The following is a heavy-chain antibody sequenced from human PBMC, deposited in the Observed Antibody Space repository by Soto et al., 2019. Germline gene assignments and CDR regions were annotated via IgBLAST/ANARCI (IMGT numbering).Heavy chain of an antibody. Sequence: PGGSLRLSCAASGFTFSSYGMHWVRQAPGKGLDWVAVIWYDGSNKYYSDSVKVRFTISRDNSKNTLYLQMNSLRAEDTAVYYCARERVGSGFDYWGQGTLVTVSS. CDR3: ARERVGSGFDY. J-gene: IGHJ4*02. V-gene: IGHV3-33*01. CDR2: IWYDGSNK. D-gene: IGHD6-19*01. CDR1: GFTFSSYG.